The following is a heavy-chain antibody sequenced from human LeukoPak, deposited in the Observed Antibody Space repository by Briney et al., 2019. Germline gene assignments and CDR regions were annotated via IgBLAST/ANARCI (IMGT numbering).Heavy chain of an antibody. CDR1: GGSLNSYY. CDR2: IYTSGST. CDR3: AKVKGNGISLIVEVSKGAFDV. D-gene: IGHD3-22*01. V-gene: IGHV4-4*07. Sequence: SETLSLTCTVSGGSLNSYYWSWIRQPADKGLEWIGRIYTSGSTNYNPPLKSRVTMSVDTSKNQFSLKLSSVTAADTAVYYCAKVKGNGISLIVEVSKGAFDVWGQGTMVTVSS. J-gene: IGHJ3*01.